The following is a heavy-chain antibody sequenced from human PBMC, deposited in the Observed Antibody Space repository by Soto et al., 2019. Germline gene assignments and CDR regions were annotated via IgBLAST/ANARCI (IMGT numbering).Heavy chain of an antibody. CDR1: GFTFSNYA. CDR3: ARDGHCDY. J-gene: IGHJ4*02. Sequence: QVQLVESGGGVVQPGKSVRLSCAASGFTFSNYAMHWVRQAPGKGLEWVAVISYDGNNKFYADSVKGRFTISRDNSKNTLFLQMDSLGPEDTAVYYCARDGHCDYWGQGTLVTVSS. V-gene: IGHV3-30-3*01. CDR2: ISYDGNNK.